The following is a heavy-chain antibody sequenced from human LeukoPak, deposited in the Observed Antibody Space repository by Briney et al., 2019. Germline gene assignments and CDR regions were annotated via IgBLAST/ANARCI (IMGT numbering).Heavy chain of an antibody. J-gene: IGHJ4*02. V-gene: IGHV1-8*01. D-gene: IGHD3-9*01. CDR3: ARGQRYFDWLFDY. CDR2: MNPNSGNT. Sequence: VASVTVSCKASAYTFTKYGINWVRQATGQGLEWMGWMNPNSGNTGYAQKFQGRVTMTRNTSISTAYMELSSLRSEDTAVYYCARGQRYFDWLFDYWGQGTLVTVSS. CDR1: AYTFTKYG.